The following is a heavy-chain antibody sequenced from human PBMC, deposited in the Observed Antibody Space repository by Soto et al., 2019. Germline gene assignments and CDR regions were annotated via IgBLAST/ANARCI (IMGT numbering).Heavy chain of an antibody. J-gene: IGHJ5*02. CDR1: GFTFSSYA. CDR2: ISGSGGST. D-gene: IGHD3-10*01. Sequence: PGGSLRLSCAASGFTFSSYAMSWVRQAPGKGLEWVSAISGSGGSTYYADSVKGRFTISRDNSKNTLYLQMNSLRAEDTAVYYCANMMVRGVQWGHQDPWGQGTLVTVSS. V-gene: IGHV3-23*01. CDR3: ANMMVRGVQWGHQDP.